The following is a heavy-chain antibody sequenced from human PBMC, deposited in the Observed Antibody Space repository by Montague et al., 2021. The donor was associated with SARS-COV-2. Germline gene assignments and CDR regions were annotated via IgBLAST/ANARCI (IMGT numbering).Heavy chain of an antibody. V-gene: IGHV4-59*01. CDR3: ASRDRNCFDS. J-gene: IGHJ5*01. Sequence: SETLSLTCNVSGASISSYYWSWIRQPPGRGLEWIGYIYCTGTSRSNPSLQSRVTMSVDTSKNQFSLTVRSVTAADTAVYYCASRDRNCFDSWGQGTLVTVSS. CDR2: IYCTGTS. D-gene: IGHD1-14*01. CDR1: GASISSYY.